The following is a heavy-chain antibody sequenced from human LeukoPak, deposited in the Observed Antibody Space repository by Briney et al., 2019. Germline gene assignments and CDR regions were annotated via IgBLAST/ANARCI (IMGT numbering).Heavy chain of an antibody. CDR1: GGTFSSYA. V-gene: IGHV1-69*01. J-gene: IGHJ3*02. CDR3: ARPPPYDILTGYTFFFDI. CDR2: IIPIFGTA. Sequence: GASVKVSCKASGGTFSSYAISWVRQAPGQGLEWMGGIIPIFGTANYAQKFQGRVTITAGESTSTAYMELSSLRSEDTAVYYCARPPPYDILTGYTFFFDIWGQGTMVTVSS. D-gene: IGHD3-9*01.